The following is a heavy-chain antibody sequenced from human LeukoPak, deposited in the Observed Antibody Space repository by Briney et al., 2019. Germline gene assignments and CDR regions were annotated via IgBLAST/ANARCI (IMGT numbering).Heavy chain of an antibody. CDR1: GFTFSSYA. J-gene: IGHJ4*02. CDR2: ISGSGGST. Sequence: PGGSLRLSCAASGFTFSSYAMSWVRQAPGKGLEWVSAISGSGGSTYYADSVTGRFTISRDKSKNTLYLQMNSLRAEDTAVYYCASSYQLRHTTFDYWGQGTLVTVSS. CDR3: ASSYQLRHTTFDY. D-gene: IGHD2-2*01. V-gene: IGHV3-23*01.